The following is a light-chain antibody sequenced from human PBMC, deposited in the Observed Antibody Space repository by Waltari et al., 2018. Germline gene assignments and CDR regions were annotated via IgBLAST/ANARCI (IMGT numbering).Light chain of an antibody. CDR2: LNSDGSH. Sequence: QLVLTQSPSASASLGASVKLTCNLRSGHSSYAIAWHKQQPEKGHRYLMKLNSDGSHSKGDGIPDRFSGSSSGAERYLTISSLQSEDEADYYCQTWGTGIRVFGGGTKLTVL. CDR1: SGHSSYA. J-gene: IGLJ2*01. CDR3: QTWGTGIRV. V-gene: IGLV4-69*01.